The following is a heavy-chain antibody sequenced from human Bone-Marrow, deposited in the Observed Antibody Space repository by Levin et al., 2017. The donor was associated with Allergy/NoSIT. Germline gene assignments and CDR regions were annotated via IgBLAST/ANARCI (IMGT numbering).Heavy chain of an antibody. CDR2: IYYTGGT. D-gene: IGHD3-10*01. CDR1: DDSVSSGSFR. J-gene: IGHJ4*02. CDR3: ARVRYNYGPDY. V-gene: IGHV4-61*01. Sequence: MSSETLSLTCSVSDDSVSSGSFRWSWIRQPPGKGLQWIGHIYYTGGTDYDPSLQGRVSISLDTSKKQFSLTLKSVTAADTAVYYCARVRYNYGPDYWGQGTRVTVSS.